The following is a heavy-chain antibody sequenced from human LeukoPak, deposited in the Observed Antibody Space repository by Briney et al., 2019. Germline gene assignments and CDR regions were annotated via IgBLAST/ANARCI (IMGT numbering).Heavy chain of an antibody. Sequence: GGSLRLSCVGSGFTFSTYWVNWVRQAPGKGLEWVSNINPDGSDKYYVDSARGQLPVSRDNPKTSAIRQMNSLRAEDTAIYYCATISAQTFDIWGQGTLVSVSS. CDR2: INPDGSDK. CDR3: ATISAQTFDI. J-gene: IGHJ3*02. D-gene: IGHD5-24*01. V-gene: IGHV3-7*01. CDR1: GFTFSTYW.